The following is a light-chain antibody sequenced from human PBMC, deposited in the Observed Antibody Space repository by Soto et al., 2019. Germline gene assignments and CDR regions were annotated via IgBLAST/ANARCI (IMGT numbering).Light chain of an antibody. CDR1: QSVSSIY. CDR2: GAS. Sequence: IVLTQSPGPLSLSPGERATLSCRARQSVSSIYLAWYQHKPGQAPRLLIYGASSRATGIPDRFSGSGSGTDFTLTISRLEPADFAVDYCQQYGSSPRTFGQGTKVDIK. CDR3: QQYGSSPRT. V-gene: IGKV3-20*01. J-gene: IGKJ1*01.